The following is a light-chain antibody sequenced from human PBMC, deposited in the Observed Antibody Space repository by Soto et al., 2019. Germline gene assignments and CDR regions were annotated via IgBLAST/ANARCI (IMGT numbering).Light chain of an antibody. V-gene: IGLV2-8*01. CDR1: DSDVGGYNF. CDR3: SSYAASDNFVI. Sequence: QSVLTQPPSASGSPGQSVTISCTGTDSDVGGYNFVSWYQQHPGRAPKLMIYEVYQRPSGVPDRFSGSKSGNTASLTVSGLQAEDEANYYCSSYAASDNFVIFGGGTKLT. J-gene: IGLJ2*01. CDR2: EVY.